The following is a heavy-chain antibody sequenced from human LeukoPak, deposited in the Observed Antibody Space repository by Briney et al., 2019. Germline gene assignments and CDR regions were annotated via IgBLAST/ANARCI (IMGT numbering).Heavy chain of an antibody. CDR1: GFIVNTNY. Sequence: GSLRLSCAASGFIVNTNYMTWVRQAPGRGLEWVSFIYADGNTYYADSVKGRFTISRDISKNAVYLQMNSLRAEDTAVYYCARDSYGDANFDSWGQGTLVTVSS. V-gene: IGHV3-53*01. D-gene: IGHD4-17*01. J-gene: IGHJ4*02. CDR3: ARDSYGDANFDS. CDR2: IYADGNT.